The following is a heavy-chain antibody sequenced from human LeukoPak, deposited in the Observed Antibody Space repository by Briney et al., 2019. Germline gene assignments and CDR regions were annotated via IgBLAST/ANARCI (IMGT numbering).Heavy chain of an antibody. CDR2: ISSSSNYI. CDR3: ARDPSSGYYYFDS. CDR1: GFTFRSYS. Sequence: GGSLRLSCAASGFTFRSYSMNWVRQAPGKGLEWVSSISSSSNYIYYADSVEGRFTISRDNAKNSLYLQMDSLRAEDTAVYYCARDPSSGYYYFDSRGQGTPVTVSS. J-gene: IGHJ4*02. V-gene: IGHV3-21*01. D-gene: IGHD3-22*01.